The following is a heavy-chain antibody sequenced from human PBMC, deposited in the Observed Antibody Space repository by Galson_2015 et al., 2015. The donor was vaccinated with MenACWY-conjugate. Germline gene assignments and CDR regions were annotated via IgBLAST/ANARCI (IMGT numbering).Heavy chain of an antibody. Sequence: WVRQMPGKGLEWVGLINPVDSNIRYSPSFQGQVTISADESISTAYLQWSSLKASDTAMYYCARHPPGGRGMDVWGRGTTVTVSS. CDR3: ARHPPGGRGMDV. D-gene: IGHD1-26*01. V-gene: IGHV5-51*01. CDR2: INPVDSNI. J-gene: IGHJ6*02.